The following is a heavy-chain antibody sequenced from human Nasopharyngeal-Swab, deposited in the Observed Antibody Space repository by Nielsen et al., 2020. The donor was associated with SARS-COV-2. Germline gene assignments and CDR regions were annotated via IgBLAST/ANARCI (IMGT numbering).Heavy chain of an antibody. CDR1: GFTFSSYG. Sequence: GGSLRLSCAASGFTFSSYGMHWVRQAPGKGLEWVAVIWYDGSNKYYADSVKGRFTISRDNSKNTLHLQMNSLRAEDTAVYYCARGRSSSWEDYFDYWGQGTLVTVSS. CDR2: IWYDGSNK. CDR3: ARGRSSSWEDYFDY. J-gene: IGHJ4*02. D-gene: IGHD6-13*01. V-gene: IGHV3-33*01.